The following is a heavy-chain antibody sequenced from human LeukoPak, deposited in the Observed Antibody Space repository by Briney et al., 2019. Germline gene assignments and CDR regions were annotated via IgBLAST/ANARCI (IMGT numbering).Heavy chain of an antibody. CDR1: GGFISSSSYY. V-gene: IGHV4-39*01. Sequence: PSETLSLTCTVSGGFISSSSYYWGWIRQPPGKGLEWIGSIYYSGSTYYNPSLKSRVTISVDTSKNQFSLKLSSVTAADTAVYYCARTTSSSWYLYWGQGTLVTVSS. CDR2: IYYSGST. CDR3: ARTTSSSWYLY. D-gene: IGHD6-13*01. J-gene: IGHJ4*02.